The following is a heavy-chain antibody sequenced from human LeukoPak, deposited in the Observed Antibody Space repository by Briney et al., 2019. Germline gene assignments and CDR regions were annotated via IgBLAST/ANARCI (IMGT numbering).Heavy chain of an antibody. J-gene: IGHJ4*02. D-gene: IGHD3-3*01. CDR3: ARRYDFWSGYPTDFDY. Sequence: ASVKVSCKASGYTFTGYYIHWVRQAPGQGLEWMGFINPNTGGTSYAQKFQARVTMTRDTSISTAYMELSGLRSDDTAVYYCARRYDFWSGYPTDFDYWGQGTLVTVSS. CDR2: INPNTGGT. V-gene: IGHV1-2*02. CDR1: GYTFTGYY.